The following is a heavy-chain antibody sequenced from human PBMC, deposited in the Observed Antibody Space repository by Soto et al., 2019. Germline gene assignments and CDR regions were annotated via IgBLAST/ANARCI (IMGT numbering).Heavy chain of an antibody. Sequence: QVQLVQSGAEVKKPGASVKVSCKASGYDFSSYGISWVRQAPGQGLEWMGWISASNGNRDYAQQFQGRVTMTSDTSRTTAYMELRSLRSDDTAVYYCVRDPQRNDYWCPGTLFNVSS. CDR3: VRDPQRNDY. J-gene: IGHJ4*02. CDR1: GYDFSSYG. D-gene: IGHD2-2*01. V-gene: IGHV1-18*04. CDR2: ISASNGNR.